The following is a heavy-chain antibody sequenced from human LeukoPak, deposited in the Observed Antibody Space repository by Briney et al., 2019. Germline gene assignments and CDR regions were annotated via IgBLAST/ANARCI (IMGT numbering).Heavy chain of an antibody. CDR1: GGSISSSSYY. J-gene: IGHJ5*02. V-gene: IGHV4-39*01. CDR2: IYYSGST. Sequence: SETLSLTCTVSGGSISSSSYYWGWIRQPPGKGLEWIGSIYYSGSTYYNPSLKSRVTISVDTSKNQFSLKLSSVTAAATAVYYCARGWLLWFGELLSPGWFDPWGQGTLVTVSS. D-gene: IGHD3-10*01. CDR3: ARGWLLWFGELLSPGWFDP.